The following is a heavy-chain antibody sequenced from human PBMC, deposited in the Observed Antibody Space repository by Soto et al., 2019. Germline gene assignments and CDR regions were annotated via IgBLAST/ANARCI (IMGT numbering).Heavy chain of an antibody. Sequence: QVQLVESGGGVVQPGRSLRLSCAASGFTFSSYAMHWVRQAPGKGLEWVAVISYDGSNKYYADSVKGRFTISRDNSKNTLYLQMNSLRAEDTAVYYCARGDAIMTTVTTSSYYYYGMDVWGQGTTVTVSS. V-gene: IGHV3-30-3*01. CDR2: ISYDGSNK. J-gene: IGHJ6*02. CDR1: GFTFSSYA. CDR3: ARGDAIMTTVTTSSYYYYGMDV. D-gene: IGHD4-17*01.